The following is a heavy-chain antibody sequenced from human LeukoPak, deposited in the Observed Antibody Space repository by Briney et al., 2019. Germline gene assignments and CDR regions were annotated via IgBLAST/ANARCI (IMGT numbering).Heavy chain of an antibody. CDR1: GGSFSGYY. D-gene: IGHD3-3*01. Sequence: PSETLSLTCAVYGGSFSGYYWSWIRQPPGKGLEWIGEINHSGSTNCNPSLKSRVTISVDTSKNQFSLKLSSVTAADTAVYYCARGAVLRFLEWLLHNWFDPWGQGTLVTVSS. J-gene: IGHJ5*02. CDR2: INHSGST. V-gene: IGHV4-34*01. CDR3: ARGAVLRFLEWLLHNWFDP.